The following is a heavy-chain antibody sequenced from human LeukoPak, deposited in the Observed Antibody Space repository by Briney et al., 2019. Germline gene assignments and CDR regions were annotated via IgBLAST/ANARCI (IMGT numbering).Heavy chain of an antibody. Sequence: GGSLRLSCAASGFTFDDYTMHWVCQAPGKGLEWVSLISWDGGSTYYADSVKGRFTISRDNSKNSLYLQMNSLRTEDTALYYCARDARITMVRGVIYAFDIWGQGTMVTVSS. CDR1: GFTFDDYT. J-gene: IGHJ3*02. V-gene: IGHV3-43*01. D-gene: IGHD3-10*01. CDR2: ISWDGGST. CDR3: ARDARITMVRGVIYAFDI.